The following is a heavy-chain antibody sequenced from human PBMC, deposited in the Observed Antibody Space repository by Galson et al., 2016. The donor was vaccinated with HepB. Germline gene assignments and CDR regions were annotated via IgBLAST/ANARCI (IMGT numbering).Heavy chain of an antibody. V-gene: IGHV3-23*01. CDR3: ATILGYCRGGSCYRDY. Sequence: SLRLSCAATGFSLSVSAVHWVRQAPGKGLEWVSSISGGADSRYYADSVKGRFTISRDNSKNTLYLQMHSLGAEDTAVYYCATILGYCRGGSCYRDYWGQGTLVTVSS. J-gene: IGHJ4*02. CDR1: GFSLSVSA. D-gene: IGHD2-15*01. CDR2: ISGGADSR.